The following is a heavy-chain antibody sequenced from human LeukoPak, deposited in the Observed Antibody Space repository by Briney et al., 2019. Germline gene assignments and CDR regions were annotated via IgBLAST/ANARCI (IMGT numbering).Heavy chain of an antibody. Sequence: PGRSLRLSCAASGFTFSSYAMHRVRQAPGKGLEWVAMISYNGNSQQYVDSVKGRFTISRDTSKNTVYLQMSSLRPEDSAMYYCAKDLYGSGWYNYFDPWGQGTLVTVSS. CDR2: ISYNGNSQ. J-gene: IGHJ5*02. CDR1: GFTFSSYA. D-gene: IGHD6-19*01. CDR3: AKDLYGSGWYNYFDP. V-gene: IGHV3-30*04.